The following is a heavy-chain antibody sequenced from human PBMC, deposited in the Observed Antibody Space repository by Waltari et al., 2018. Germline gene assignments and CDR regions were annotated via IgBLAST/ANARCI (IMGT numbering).Heavy chain of an antibody. V-gene: IGHV1-2*02. CDR1: GFTFTDYY. Sequence: QVQLEQSGAEVKKPGASVKVSCKASGFTFTDYYIHWGRRARGQGLEWRGWIHPNSGDIYYYQNLQGRVTMTSNTSISTAYMERSSLTSDDPALYYCANFRGGRGSMSDCWGQGTLVTVSS. CDR3: ANFRGGRGSMSDC. J-gene: IGHJ4*02. D-gene: IGHD3-16*01. CDR2: IHPNSGDI.